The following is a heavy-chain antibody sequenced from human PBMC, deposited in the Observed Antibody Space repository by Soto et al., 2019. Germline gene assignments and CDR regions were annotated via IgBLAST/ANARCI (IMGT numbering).Heavy chain of an antibody. D-gene: IGHD2-15*01. J-gene: IGHJ5*02. CDR2: IYYSGST. CDR1: GGSISSSSYY. CDR3: ARLPPDVPDGSWFDP. V-gene: IGHV4-39*01. Sequence: QLQLQESGPGLVKPSETLSLTCTVSGGSISSSSYYWGWIRQPPGKGLEWIGSIYYSGSTYYNPSLKSRVTISVDTSKNQFSLKLSSVTAADTAVYYCARLPPDVPDGSWFDPWGQGTLVTVSS.